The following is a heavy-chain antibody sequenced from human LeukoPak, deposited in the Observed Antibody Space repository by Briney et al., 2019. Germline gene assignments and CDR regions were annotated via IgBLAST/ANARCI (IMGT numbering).Heavy chain of an antibody. Sequence: GGSLRLSCAASGFTFSTYGMHWVRQAPGKGLEWVAFIPYDGSNKYYADSVKGRFTISRDISKNALYLQMNSLRAEDTAVYYCSPLAYCGGDCNLWVQGTLVTVSS. V-gene: IGHV3-30*02. CDR2: IPYDGSNK. D-gene: IGHD2-21*02. J-gene: IGHJ4*02. CDR3: SPLAYCGGDCNL. CDR1: GFTFSTYG.